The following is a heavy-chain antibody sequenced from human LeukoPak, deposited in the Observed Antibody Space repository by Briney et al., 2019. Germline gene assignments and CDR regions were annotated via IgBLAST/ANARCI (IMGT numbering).Heavy chain of an antibody. V-gene: IGHV3-66*01. CDR2: IFGGGST. CDR3: ARDGLHSISYYYDSSGYYLHDY. Sequence: GGSLRLSCTASGFNVNSNYMSWVRQAPGKGLEWVSVIFGGGSTYYADSVKGRFTISRDNSKNTLYLQMNSLRAEDTAVYYCARDGLHSISYYYDSSGYYLHDYWGQGTLVTVSS. D-gene: IGHD3-22*01. CDR1: GFNVNSNY. J-gene: IGHJ4*02.